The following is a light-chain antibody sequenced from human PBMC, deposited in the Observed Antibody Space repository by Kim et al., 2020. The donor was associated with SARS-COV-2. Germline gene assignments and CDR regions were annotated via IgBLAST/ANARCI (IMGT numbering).Light chain of an antibody. Sequence: SYELTQPPSVSVAPGKTARITCGGNNIGSKSVHWYQQKPGQAPVLVIYYDSDRPSGIPERFSGSNSGNTATLTISRVEAGDEADYYCQVWDSSSDHVEFGGGTQLTVL. CDR1: NIGSKS. CDR2: YDS. V-gene: IGLV3-21*04. CDR3: QVWDSSSDHVE. J-gene: IGLJ2*01.